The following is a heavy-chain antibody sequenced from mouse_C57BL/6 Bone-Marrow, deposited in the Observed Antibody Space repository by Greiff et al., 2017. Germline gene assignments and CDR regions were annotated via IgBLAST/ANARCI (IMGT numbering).Heavy chain of an antibody. CDR2: IYPGDGDT. Sequence: QVQLQQSGPELVKPGASVKISCKASGYAFSSSWMNWVKQRPGKGLEWIGRIYPGDGDTNYNGKFKGKATLTADKSSSTAYMQLSSLTSEDSAVYFCARGDYYGHWYFDVWGTGTTVTGSS. CDR1: GYAFSSSW. V-gene: IGHV1-82*01. CDR3: ARGDYYGHWYFDV. D-gene: IGHD1-2*01. J-gene: IGHJ1*03.